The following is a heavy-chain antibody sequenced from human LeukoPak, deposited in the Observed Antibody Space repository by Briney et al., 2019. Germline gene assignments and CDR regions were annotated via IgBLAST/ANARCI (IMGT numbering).Heavy chain of an antibody. CDR3: GRDPDYGDPY. CDR2: ITSSGTAT. Sequence: GGSLRLSCSASGFSFSDSYMSWFRLSPEKGLEWIAYITSSGTATEYADSVKGRFTISRVNAKNSLYLQMNSLRPEDTAVYYCGRDPDYGDPYWGQGTLVTVYS. J-gene: IGHJ4*02. V-gene: IGHV3-11*01. CDR1: GFSFSDSY. D-gene: IGHD4/OR15-4a*01.